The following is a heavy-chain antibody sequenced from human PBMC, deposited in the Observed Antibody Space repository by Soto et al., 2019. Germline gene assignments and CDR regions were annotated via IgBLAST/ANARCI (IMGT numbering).Heavy chain of an antibody. CDR3: TPYYDSSGYNN. CDR2: IRSKTNSYAT. J-gene: IGHJ4*02. V-gene: IGHV3-73*01. CDR1: GFTFSGSA. Sequence: GGSLRLSCAASGFTFSGSAMHWVRQASGKGLEWVGRIRSKTNSYATAYAASVKGRFTISRDDSENTAYLQMNSLKTEDTAVYYCTPYYDSSGYNNWGQGTLVTVSS. D-gene: IGHD3-22*01.